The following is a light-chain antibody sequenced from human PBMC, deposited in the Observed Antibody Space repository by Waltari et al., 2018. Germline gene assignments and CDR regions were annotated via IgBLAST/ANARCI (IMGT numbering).Light chain of an antibody. CDR2: VDS. CDR1: NIGRKT. Sequence: SYVLTQPPSESVAPGQDATITCGGNNIGRKTVHWYQQKPGQAPVLVVYVDSERASGIPGRFSGSKSGDTATLTIGRGEAGDEADYSCQVWDGGRVVFGGGTKLTVL. CDR3: QVWDGGRVV. J-gene: IGLJ2*01. V-gene: IGLV3-21*02.